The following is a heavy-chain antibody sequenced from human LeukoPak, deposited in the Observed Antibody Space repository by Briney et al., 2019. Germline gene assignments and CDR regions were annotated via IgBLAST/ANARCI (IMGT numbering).Heavy chain of an antibody. CDR2: IYYSGST. V-gene: IGHV4-39*01. CDR3: ARAVYQLQFVCYYYMDV. J-gene: IGHJ6*03. CDR1: GGSIRSSSDS. D-gene: IGHD2-2*01. Sequence: SETLSLTWTVSGGSIRSSSDSWGWIRQPPGKGLEWIGSIYYSGSTYYNPSLKSRVTISVDTSKNQFSLKLSSVTAADTAVYYCARAVYQLQFVCYYYMDVWGKGTMVTVSS.